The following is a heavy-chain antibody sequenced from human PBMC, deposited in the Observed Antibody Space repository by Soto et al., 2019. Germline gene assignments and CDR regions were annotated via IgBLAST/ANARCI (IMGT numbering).Heavy chain of an antibody. CDR3: ARPPLITGTNYYYHGMDV. J-gene: IGHJ6*02. Sequence: ASVKVSCKASGGTFSSYAISWVRQAPGQGLEWMGGIIPIFGTANYAQKFQGRVTITADESTSTAYMELSSLRSEDTAVYYCARPPLITGTNYYYHGMDVWGQGTTVTVSS. D-gene: IGHD1-20*01. CDR2: IIPIFGTA. V-gene: IGHV1-69*13. CDR1: GGTFSSYA.